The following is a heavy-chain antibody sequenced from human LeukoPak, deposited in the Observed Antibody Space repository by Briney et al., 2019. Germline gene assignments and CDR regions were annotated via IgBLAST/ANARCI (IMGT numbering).Heavy chain of an antibody. CDR2: IIPILGIA. Sequence: SVKVSCKASGGTFSSYAISWVRQAPGQGLEWMGRIIPILGIANYAQKFQGRVTITADKSTSTAYMELSSLRSEDTAVYYCARDRGVRGVTLYYFDYWGQGTLVTVSS. CDR3: ARDRGVRGVTLYYFDY. V-gene: IGHV1-69*04. CDR1: GGTFSSYA. D-gene: IGHD3-10*01. J-gene: IGHJ4*02.